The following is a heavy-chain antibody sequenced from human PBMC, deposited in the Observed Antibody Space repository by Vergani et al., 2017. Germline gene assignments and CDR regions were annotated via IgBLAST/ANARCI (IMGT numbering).Heavy chain of an antibody. J-gene: IGHJ4*02. CDR1: GFTFSTFG. Sequence: QVQLVESAGGVVQPGGSLSLSCAASGFTFSTFGMHWIRQAPGKGLEWLAYIGKDGINTRYRDAVKGRFTVPRDNSKDILYLQMDSLRSEDTALYYCANYLRDSTDGLPDSWGPGTLVIVSS. CDR3: ANYLRDSTDGLPDS. CDR2: IGKDGINT. V-gene: IGHV3-30*02. D-gene: IGHD2-21*02.